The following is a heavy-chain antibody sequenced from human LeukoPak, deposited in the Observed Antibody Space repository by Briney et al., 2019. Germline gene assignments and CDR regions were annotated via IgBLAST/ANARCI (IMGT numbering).Heavy chain of an antibody. V-gene: IGHV4-34*01. Sequence: SETLSLTCAVYGGSFSGFYCTWIRQPPGKGLEWIGEIHPSGSTNYNPSLMSRVTLSLDTSKNQFSLKLSSVTAADTAVYYCARLGRWLQEDDYWGQGTLVTVSS. CDR3: ARLGRWLQEDDY. CDR1: GGSFSGFY. CDR2: IHPSGST. D-gene: IGHD5-24*01. J-gene: IGHJ4*02.